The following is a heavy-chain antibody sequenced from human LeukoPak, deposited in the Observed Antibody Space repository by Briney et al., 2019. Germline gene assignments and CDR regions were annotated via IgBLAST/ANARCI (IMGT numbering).Heavy chain of an antibody. Sequence: PGGSLRLSCAASRFTFSSYAMSWVRQAPGRGLEWVSTISGGGGSTYYSDSVKGRFTISRDNSKNTLYLQMNSLRASDTAMYYCARSTIVRGILGSGGAFDIWGQGTMVTVSS. V-gene: IGHV3-23*01. J-gene: IGHJ3*02. CDR2: ISGGGGST. CDR3: ARSTIVRGILGSGGAFDI. CDR1: RFTFSSYA. D-gene: IGHD3-10*01.